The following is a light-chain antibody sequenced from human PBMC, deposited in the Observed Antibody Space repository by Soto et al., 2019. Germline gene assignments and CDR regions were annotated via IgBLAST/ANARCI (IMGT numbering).Light chain of an antibody. CDR2: AAS. CDR1: QGISSY. CDR3: QQLNSYPIT. V-gene: IGKV1-9*01. Sequence: DIQLTQSPSFLSASVGDRVTITCRASQGISSYLAWYQLKPGKAPKLLIYAASTLQSGVPSRFSGSGSGTEFTLTISSLQPEDFATYYCQQLNSYPITFGGGTKVEVK. J-gene: IGKJ4*01.